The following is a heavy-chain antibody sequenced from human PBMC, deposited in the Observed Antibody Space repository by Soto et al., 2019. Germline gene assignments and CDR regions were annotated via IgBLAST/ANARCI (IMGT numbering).Heavy chain of an antibody. CDR2: ISSSSSTI. J-gene: IGHJ4*02. V-gene: IGHV3-48*01. Sequence: EVQLVESGGGLVQPGGSLRLSCAASGFTFSSYSMNWVRQAPGKGLEWVSYISSSSSTIFYADSVKGRFTISGDNAKNSLYLQMSSLRAEDTAVYYCARVGFSGWYYFDYWGQGTLVTVSS. CDR3: ARVGFSGWYYFDY. CDR1: GFTFSSYS. D-gene: IGHD6-19*01.